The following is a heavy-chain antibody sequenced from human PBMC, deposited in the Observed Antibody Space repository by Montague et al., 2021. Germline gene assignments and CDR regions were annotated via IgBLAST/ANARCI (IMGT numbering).Heavy chain of an antibody. D-gene: IGHD6-13*01. CDR3: ARVFSSWYVRWFDP. Sequence: SETLSLTCTVSGASITSNIYYWGWTRQSPGKGLEWIGSIYYIGNSFYQPSLKSRITMAVDTSKNQFSLKLSSVTAADTAIYYCARVFSSWYVRWFDPWGQGTLVTVSS. CDR1: GASITSNIYY. J-gene: IGHJ5*02. CDR2: IYYIGNS. V-gene: IGHV4-39*07.